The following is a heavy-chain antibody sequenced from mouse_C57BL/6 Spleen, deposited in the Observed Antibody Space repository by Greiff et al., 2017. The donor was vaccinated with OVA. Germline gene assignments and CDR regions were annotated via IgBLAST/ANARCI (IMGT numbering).Heavy chain of an antibody. CDR3: ARSDSNWYFDV. J-gene: IGHJ1*03. V-gene: IGHV1-69*02. CDR1: GYTFTSYW. D-gene: IGHD2-5*01. Sequence: QVQLQQPGAELVKPGASVKLSCKASGYTFTSYWMHWVKQRPGRGLEWIGEIDPSDSYTNYNQKFKGKATLTVDTSSSTAYMQLSSLTSEDSAVYYCARSDSNWYFDVWGTGTTVTVSS. CDR2: IDPSDSYT.